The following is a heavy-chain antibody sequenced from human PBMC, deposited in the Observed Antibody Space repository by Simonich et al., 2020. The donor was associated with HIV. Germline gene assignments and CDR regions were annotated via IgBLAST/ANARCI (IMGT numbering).Heavy chain of an antibody. Sequence: QVQLEQWGAGLLKPSETLSLTCAVYGGSFSSYYWSWIRQPPGKGPEWIGEINHRENTNYNSSHKSRVTISVDTSKNQFSLKLSSVTAADTAVYYCAAGNGLLRFLEWEGTYMDVWGKGTTVTVSS. CDR2: INHRENT. CDR1: GGSFSSYY. J-gene: IGHJ6*03. D-gene: IGHD3-3*01. CDR3: AAGNGLLRFLEWEGTYMDV. V-gene: IGHV4-34*01.